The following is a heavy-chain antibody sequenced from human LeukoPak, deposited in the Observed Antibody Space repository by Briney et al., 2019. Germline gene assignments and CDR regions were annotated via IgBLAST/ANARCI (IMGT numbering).Heavy chain of an antibody. CDR1: GYTFTSYG. CDR3: ARDRHGYSYYYDSSGYCDP. D-gene: IGHD3-22*01. CDR2: ISPYNGNT. Sequence: ASVKVSCKASGYTFTSYGIGGVRQALGQGLDWMGWISPYNGNTNYTQKLQGRVTMTTDTSTSTAYMELRSLRSDDTAVYFCARDRHGYSYYYDSSGYCDPWGQGTLVTVSS. J-gene: IGHJ5*02. V-gene: IGHV1-18*01.